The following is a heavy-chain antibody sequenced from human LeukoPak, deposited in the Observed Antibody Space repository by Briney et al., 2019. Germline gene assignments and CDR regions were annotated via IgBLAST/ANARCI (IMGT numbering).Heavy chain of an antibody. J-gene: IGHJ4*02. D-gene: IGHD4-23*01. CDR1: GFTFSSYE. Sequence: PGGSLRLSCAASGFTFSSYEMNWVRQAPGKGLEWVSYISSSGSTIYYADSVKGRFTISRDNSKNTLYLQMNSLRAEDTAVYYCAKDGKLRGNDYWGQGTLVTVSS. V-gene: IGHV3-48*03. CDR3: AKDGKLRGNDY. CDR2: ISSSGSTI.